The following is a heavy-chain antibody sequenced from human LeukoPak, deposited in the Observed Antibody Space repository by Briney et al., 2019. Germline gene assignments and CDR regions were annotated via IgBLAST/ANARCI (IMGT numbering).Heavy chain of an antibody. J-gene: IGHJ3*02. CDR1: GFTFSSYG. V-gene: IGHV3-30*18. Sequence: GGSLRLSCAASGFTFSSYGMHWVRQAPGKGLEWVAVISYDGSNKYYADSVKGRFTISRDNSKNTLYLQMNSLRAEDTAVYYCAKASGSYYPYDAFDIWGQGTMVTVSS. CDR3: AKASGSYYPYDAFDI. CDR2: ISYDGSNK. D-gene: IGHD1-26*01.